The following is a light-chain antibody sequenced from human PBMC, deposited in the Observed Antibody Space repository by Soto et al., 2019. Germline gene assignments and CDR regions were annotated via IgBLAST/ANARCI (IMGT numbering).Light chain of an antibody. J-gene: IGKJ1*01. V-gene: IGKV1-5*03. CDR1: QSINTY. CDR2: KAS. CDR3: LQYSSHSWT. Sequence: DIQMTQSPSSLSASVGDRVTITCRASQSINTYLNWYQQKPGKAPKLLIYKASTLKSGVPSRFSGSGSGTEFTLTISRLQPDDVATYYCLQYSSHSWTFGQATKGDIK.